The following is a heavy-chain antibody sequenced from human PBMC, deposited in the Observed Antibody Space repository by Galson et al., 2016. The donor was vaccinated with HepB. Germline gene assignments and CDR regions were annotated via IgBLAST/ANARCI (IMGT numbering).Heavy chain of an antibody. CDR3: ARARVVRGIYDAFNM. D-gene: IGHD2-21*01. CDR1: GFTFSSFT. CDR2: VSLDASEN. V-gene: IGHV3-30*04. Sequence: SLRLSCAASGFTFSSFTLHWVRRTPGKGLEWLALVSLDASENYYADYVKGRFTVSRDTSRNTLYLQMYSLRPGDTAIYYCARARVVRGIYDAFNMWGQGTVVTV. J-gene: IGHJ3*02.